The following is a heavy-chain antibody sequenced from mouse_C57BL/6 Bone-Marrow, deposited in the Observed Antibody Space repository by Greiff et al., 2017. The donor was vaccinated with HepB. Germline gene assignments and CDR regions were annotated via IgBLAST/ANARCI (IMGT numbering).Heavy chain of an antibody. CDR1: GFSFNTYA. J-gene: IGHJ4*01. CDR3: VRHRDSSGYPAMDY. Sequence: EVMLVESGGGLVQPKGSLKLSCAASGFSFNTYAMNWVRQAPGKGLEWVARIRSKSNNYATYYADSVKDRFTISRDDSESMLYLQMNNLKTEDTAMYYCVRHRDSSGYPAMDYWGQGTSVTVSS. D-gene: IGHD3-2*02. CDR2: IRSKSNNYAT. V-gene: IGHV10-1*01.